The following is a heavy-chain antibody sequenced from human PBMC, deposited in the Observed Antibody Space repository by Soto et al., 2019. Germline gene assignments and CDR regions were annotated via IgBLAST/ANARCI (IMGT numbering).Heavy chain of an antibody. D-gene: IGHD5-18*01. CDR3: ARERGGYGLFDS. CDR1: GGSISNAAYS. J-gene: IGHJ4*02. V-gene: IGHV4-30-2*01. Sequence: QLQLQESGSGLVTPSHTLSLTCTVSGGSISNAAYSWSWIRQPPGKGLEWIGYIYPSGMPFYHPSLRSRVTISIDRSNDQFSLNLKSVTAADTAVYYCARERGGYGLFDSWGQGTLVTVSS. CDR2: IYPSGMP.